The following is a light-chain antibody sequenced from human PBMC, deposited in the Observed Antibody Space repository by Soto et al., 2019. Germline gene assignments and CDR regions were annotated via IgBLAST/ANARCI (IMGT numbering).Light chain of an antibody. J-gene: IGKJ1*01. V-gene: IGKV3-20*01. Sequence: EIVLTQSPGTLSLSPGERATLSCRASQSVRSAYLAWYQQKLGQAPRLLIYGSSNRATGIPDRFSGSGSGTDFTLTISRLEPEDFAVYYCQQYGSSRWTFGQGTKVEIK. CDR3: QQYGSSRWT. CDR1: QSVRSAY. CDR2: GSS.